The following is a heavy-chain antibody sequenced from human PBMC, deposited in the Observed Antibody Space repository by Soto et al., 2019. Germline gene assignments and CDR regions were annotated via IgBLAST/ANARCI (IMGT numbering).Heavy chain of an antibody. CDR2: VYHTGDT. Sequence: SETLSLTCGVSGGTVASSHWWSWVRQSPSRGLEWIGNVYHTGDTNFNPSLQSRVTFSVDKFNNQFSLRLTSLTAADTAVYFCAREIVTAGGNNYFDPWGPGTLVTVSS. CDR3: AREIVTAGGNNYFDP. D-gene: IGHD2-21*02. CDR1: GGTVASSHW. V-gene: IGHV4-4*02. J-gene: IGHJ5*02.